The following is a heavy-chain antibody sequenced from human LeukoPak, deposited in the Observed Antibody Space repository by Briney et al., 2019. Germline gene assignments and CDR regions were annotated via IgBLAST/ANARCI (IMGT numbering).Heavy chain of an antibody. CDR2: INHSGST. D-gene: IGHD6-6*01. Sequence: GSLRLSCAASGFTFSSYSMNWVRQAPGKGLEWIGEINHSGSTNYNPSLKSRVTISVDTSKNQFSLKLSSVTAADTAVYYCARFGSIAARRGFALGYWGQGTLVTVSS. CDR3: ARFGSIAARRGFALGY. CDR1: GFTFSSYS. J-gene: IGHJ4*02. V-gene: IGHV4-34*01.